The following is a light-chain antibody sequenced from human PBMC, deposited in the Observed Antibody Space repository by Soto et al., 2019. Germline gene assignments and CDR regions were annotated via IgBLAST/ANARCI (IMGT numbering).Light chain of an antibody. Sequence: EIVLTQSPGTLSLSPGERATLSCRASQSGNSRYLAWYQQKPGQAPRLLIYGASSRATGIPDRFSGSVSGTDFSLTISRLEPEDFAVYYCQQYTLSRFSFGSGTKGDIK. V-gene: IGKV3-20*01. CDR1: QSGNSRY. CDR2: GAS. CDR3: QQYTLSRFS. J-gene: IGKJ3*01.